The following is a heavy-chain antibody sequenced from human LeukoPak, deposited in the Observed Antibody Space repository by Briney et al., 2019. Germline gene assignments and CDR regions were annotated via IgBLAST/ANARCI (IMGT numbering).Heavy chain of an antibody. Sequence: LRLSCAASGFTFSSYEMNWGRQAPGKGLEWIGSFSHSGNTYYNPSLKSRVTISVDTSKNRFSLKLSSVTAADTAVYYCAVDSVRGVLGFDPWGQGTLVTVSS. V-gene: IGHV4-38-2*01. CDR2: FSHSGNT. CDR1: GFTFSSYE. CDR3: AVDSVRGVLGFDP. D-gene: IGHD3-10*01. J-gene: IGHJ5*02.